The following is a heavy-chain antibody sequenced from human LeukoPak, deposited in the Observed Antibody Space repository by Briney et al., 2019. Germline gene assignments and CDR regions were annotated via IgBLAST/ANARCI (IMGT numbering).Heavy chain of an antibody. Sequence: PGGSLRLSCAASGFTFSSYWVSWVRQAPGKGLEWVANIKQDGSEKYYVDSVKGRFTISRDNAKNSLYLQMNSLRAEDTAVYYCARGWVKLRWLRRSAEDAFDIWGQGTMVTVSS. CDR2: IKQDGSEK. CDR1: GFTFSSYW. J-gene: IGHJ3*02. V-gene: IGHV3-7*01. CDR3: ARGWVKLRWLRRSAEDAFDI. D-gene: IGHD5-12*01.